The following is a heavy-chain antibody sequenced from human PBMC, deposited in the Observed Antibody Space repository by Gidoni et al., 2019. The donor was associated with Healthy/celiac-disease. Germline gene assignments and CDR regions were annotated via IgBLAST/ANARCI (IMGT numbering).Heavy chain of an antibody. V-gene: IGHV4-34*01. Sequence: QVQLQQWGEGLLKPSETLSLTCAVYGGSLSGYYWRWSRQPPGKGLAWIGELNQSGSTNYSPSLQSLVTISVDTSKIQLSVKLSSVTASDTAVYYCGRGGQQLVLGYWGQGTLVTVSS. CDR3: GRGGQQLVLGY. CDR1: GGSLSGYY. D-gene: IGHD6-13*01. CDR2: LNQSGST. J-gene: IGHJ4*02.